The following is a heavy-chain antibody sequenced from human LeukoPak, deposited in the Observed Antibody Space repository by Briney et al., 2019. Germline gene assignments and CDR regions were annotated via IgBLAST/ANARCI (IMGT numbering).Heavy chain of an antibody. V-gene: IGHV4-34*01. CDR1: GGSFSGYY. CDR3: AGTETQNNWFDP. J-gene: IGHJ5*02. Sequence: SETLSLTCAVYGGSFSGYYWGWIRQPPGKGLEWIGEINHSGSTNYNPSLKSRVTISVDTSKNQFSLKLSSVTAADTAVYYCAGTETQNNWFDPWGQGTLVTVSS. CDR2: INHSGST. D-gene: IGHD1-1*01.